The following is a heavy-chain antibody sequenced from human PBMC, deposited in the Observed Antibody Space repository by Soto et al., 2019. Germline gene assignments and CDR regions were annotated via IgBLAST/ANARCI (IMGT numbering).Heavy chain of an antibody. Sequence: SETLSLTCTVSGGSISSGDYYWSWIRQPPGKGLEWIGYIYYSGSTYYNPSLKSRVTISVDTSKNQFSLKLSSVTAADTAVYYCARNLASGYSSSWYSDYWGQGTLVTVSS. CDR3: ARNLASGYSSSWYSDY. CDR2: IYYSGST. V-gene: IGHV4-30-4*01. D-gene: IGHD6-13*01. CDR1: GGSISSGDYY. J-gene: IGHJ4*02.